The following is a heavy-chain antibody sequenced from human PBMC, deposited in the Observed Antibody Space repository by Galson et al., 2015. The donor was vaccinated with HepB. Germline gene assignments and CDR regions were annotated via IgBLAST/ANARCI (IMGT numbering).Heavy chain of an antibody. CDR2: ISGSDETT. Sequence: SLRLCGAASGFSFNYYAMAWVRQAPGKGLEWVSFISGSDETTYYADSVKGRFTISRDNSKNTLYLQMNSLRAEDTAVYYCTKTYAFDIWGQGTMVTVSS. CDR1: GFSFNYYA. CDR3: TKTYAFDI. J-gene: IGHJ3*02. V-gene: IGHV3-23*01.